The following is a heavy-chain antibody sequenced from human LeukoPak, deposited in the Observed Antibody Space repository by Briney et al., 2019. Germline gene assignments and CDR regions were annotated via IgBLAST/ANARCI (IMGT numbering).Heavy chain of an antibody. V-gene: IGHV3-74*01. CDR2: INSDGSST. J-gene: IGHJ5*02. D-gene: IGHD2-15*01. CDR3: ARASGKVEDWFDP. Sequence: GGPLRLSCAASEFPFSSYWMHWVRKPPGRGLVWFSRINSDGSSTSYADSVKGRFTISRDNAKNTLYLQMNSLRAEDTAVYYCARASGKVEDWFDPWGQGTLVTVSS. CDR1: EFPFSSYW.